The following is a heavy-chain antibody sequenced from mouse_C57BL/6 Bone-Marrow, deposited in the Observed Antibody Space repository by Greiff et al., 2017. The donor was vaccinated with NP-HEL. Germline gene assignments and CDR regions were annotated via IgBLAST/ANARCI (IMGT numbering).Heavy chain of an antibody. CDR3: ARRAF. Sequence: FQLQQPGAELVKPGPSVKLSCKASGSPFPSSWMQWVKQRPGQGLEWIGEIDPSDSYTNYNQKFKGKATLTVDTSSSTAYMQLSSLTSEDSAVYYCARRAFWGQGTLVTVSA. CDR1: GSPFPSSW. J-gene: IGHJ3*01. D-gene: IGHD3-3*01. V-gene: IGHV1-50*01. CDR2: IDPSDSYT.